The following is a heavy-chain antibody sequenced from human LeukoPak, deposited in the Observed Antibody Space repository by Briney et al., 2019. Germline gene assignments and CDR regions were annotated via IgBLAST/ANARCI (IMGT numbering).Heavy chain of an antibody. D-gene: IGHD1-1*01. CDR2: IYYTGST. Sequence: SETLSLTCTVASGSISSYNCNWPPGKGLEWITYIYYTGSTNYNPSLKSRLTISLDTSKNQFSRKLNSVTAADTAVYYCTRGINSDAFDIWGQGTMVTVSS. V-gene: IGHV4-59*01. J-gene: IGHJ3*02. CDR3: TRGINSDAFDI. CDR1: SGSISSYN.